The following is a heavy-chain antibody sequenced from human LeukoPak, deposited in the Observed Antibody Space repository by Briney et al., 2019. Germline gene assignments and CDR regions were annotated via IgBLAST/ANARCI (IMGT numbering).Heavy chain of an antibody. Sequence: ASVKVSCKASGYSFTDYYINWVRQAPGQGLEWMGWINTYNGNTKYAQKLQGRVTMTTDTSASTAYMEVRSLRSDDTAVYYCARDLVHHRLLATNYNWFDPWGQGTLVTVSS. J-gene: IGHJ5*02. D-gene: IGHD2-8*01. V-gene: IGHV1-18*04. CDR1: GYSFTDYY. CDR2: INTYNGNT. CDR3: ARDLVHHRLLATNYNWFDP.